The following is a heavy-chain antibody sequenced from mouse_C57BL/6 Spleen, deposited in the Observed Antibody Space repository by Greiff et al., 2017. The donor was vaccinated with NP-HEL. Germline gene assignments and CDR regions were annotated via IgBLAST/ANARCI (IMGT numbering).Heavy chain of an antibody. CDR2: IDPEDGET. J-gene: IGHJ4*01. CDR1: GFNIKDYY. V-gene: IGHV14-2*01. CDR3: AGYDDGDYYAMDY. D-gene: IGHD2-2*01. Sequence: EVQGVESGAELVKPGASVKLSCTASGFNIKDYYMHWVKQRTEQGLEWIGRIDPEDGETKYAPKFQGKATITADTSSNTAYLQLSSLTSEDTAVYYCAGYDDGDYYAMDYWGQGTSVTVSS.